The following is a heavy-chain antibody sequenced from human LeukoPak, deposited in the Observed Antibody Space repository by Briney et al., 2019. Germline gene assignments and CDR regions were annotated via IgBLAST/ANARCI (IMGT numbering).Heavy chain of an antibody. J-gene: IGHJ5*02. CDR2: IYYSGST. D-gene: IGHD2-15*01. V-gene: IGHV4-39*07. CDR3: ARDDSWDFSWFDP. CDR1: GGSISSSSYY. Sequence: SETLSLTCTVSGGSISSSSYYWGWIRQPPGKGLEWIGSIYYSGSTYYNPSLKSRVTISVDTSKNQFSLKLSSVTAADTAVYYCARDDSWDFSWFDPWGQGTLVAVSS.